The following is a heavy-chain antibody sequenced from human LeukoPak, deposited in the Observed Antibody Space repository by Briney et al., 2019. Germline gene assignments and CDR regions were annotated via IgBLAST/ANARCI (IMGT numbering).Heavy chain of an antibody. D-gene: IGHD1-26*01. V-gene: IGHV3-48*01. CDR2: ISTNSGTI. CDR1: GFTFSIYT. Sequence: GGSLRLSCAASGFTFSIYTMNWVRQAPGKGLEWISYISTNSGTIWYADSVKGRFSISRDNAKNSLFLHMNSLRAEDTAVYYCVRDLTIVGVAQVHHWGQGTLVTVSS. J-gene: IGHJ5*02. CDR3: VRDLTIVGVAQVHH.